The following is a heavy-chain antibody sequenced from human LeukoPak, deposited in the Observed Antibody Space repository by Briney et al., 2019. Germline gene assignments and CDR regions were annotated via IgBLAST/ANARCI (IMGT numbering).Heavy chain of an antibody. D-gene: IGHD6-13*01. J-gene: IGHJ4*02. V-gene: IGHV4-39*07. CDR3: ARGYSSPLSFDY. CDR1: GGSISSSSYY. CDR2: INHSGST. Sequence: PSETLSLTCTVSGGSISSSSYYWGWIRQPPGKGLEWIGEINHSGSTNYNPSLKSRVTISVDTSKNQFSLKLSSVTAADTAVYYCARGYSSPLSFDYWGQGTLVTVSS.